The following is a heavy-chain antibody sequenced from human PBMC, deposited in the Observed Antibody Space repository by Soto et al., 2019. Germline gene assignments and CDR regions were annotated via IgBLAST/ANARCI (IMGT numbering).Heavy chain of an antibody. CDR2: ISGSGGGT. CDR1: GFTFSSYA. V-gene: IGHV3-23*01. Sequence: EVQLLESGGGLVQPGGSLRLSCAASGFTFSSYAMSWVRQAPGKGLEWVSAISGSGGGTYYADSVKGRFTISRDNSENTLYLQMNSLRAEDTAVYYCAKYYGDYGRYYYYYGMDVWGQGTTVTVPS. CDR3: AKYYGDYGRYYYYYGMDV. D-gene: IGHD4-17*01. J-gene: IGHJ6*02.